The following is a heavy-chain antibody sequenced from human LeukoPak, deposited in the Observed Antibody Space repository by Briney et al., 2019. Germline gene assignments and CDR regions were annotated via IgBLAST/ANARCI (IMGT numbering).Heavy chain of an antibody. CDR3: AKGGNNGGTFDY. CDR2: SRGSGDRT. J-gene: IGHJ4*02. Sequence: PGGSLRLSCTASGFTFSNYDMGWVRQAPGKGLEWVSASRGSGDRTYYADSVKGRFTISKDNSKNTVYMQMNSLRAEDTAVYFCAKGGNNGGTFDYWGQGTLVTVSS. V-gene: IGHV3-23*01. CDR1: GFTFSNYD. D-gene: IGHD1/OR15-1a*01.